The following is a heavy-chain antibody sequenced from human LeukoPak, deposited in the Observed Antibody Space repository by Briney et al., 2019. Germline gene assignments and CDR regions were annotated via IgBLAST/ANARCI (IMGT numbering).Heavy chain of an antibody. D-gene: IGHD1-26*01. J-gene: IGHJ4*02. V-gene: IGHV3-21*01. CDR1: GFTFSSYS. CDR2: ISSSSSYI. CDR3: ASLLGTVGTTTKSYYFDY. Sequence: GGSLRLSCAASGFTFSSYSMNWARQAPGTGLEWVSSISSSSSYIYYADSVKGRFTISRDNAKNSLYLQMNSLRAEDTAVYYCASLLGTVGTTTKSYYFDYWGQGTLVTVSS.